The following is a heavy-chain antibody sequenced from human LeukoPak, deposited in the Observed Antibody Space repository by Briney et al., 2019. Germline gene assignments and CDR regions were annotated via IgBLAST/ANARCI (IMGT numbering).Heavy chain of an antibody. Sequence: GGSLRLSCAASGFTFSSFGMHWVRQAPGRGLEWVAVIWSDGNNKFYADFVKGRFTFSRDNSKNTLYLQMNSLRAEDTAVYYCARGLDLRPDYWGQGTLVTVSS. V-gene: IGHV3-33*08. CDR2: IWSDGNNK. J-gene: IGHJ4*02. CDR3: ARGLDLRPDY. CDR1: GFTFSSFG. D-gene: IGHD3-16*01.